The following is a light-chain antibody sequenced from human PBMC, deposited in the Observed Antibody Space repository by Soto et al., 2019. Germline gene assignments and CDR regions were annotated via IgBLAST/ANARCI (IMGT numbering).Light chain of an antibody. Sequence: QSALTQPASVSGSPGQSITISCTGTSSDIGGYNYVSWYQQHPGKAPRLIIYEVISRPSGVSNRFSGSKSANTASLTISGLQPEDEADYYCSSYGSTNTLVFGGGTKLTVL. V-gene: IGLV2-14*01. J-gene: IGLJ2*01. CDR3: SSYGSTNTLV. CDR2: EVI. CDR1: SSDIGGYNY.